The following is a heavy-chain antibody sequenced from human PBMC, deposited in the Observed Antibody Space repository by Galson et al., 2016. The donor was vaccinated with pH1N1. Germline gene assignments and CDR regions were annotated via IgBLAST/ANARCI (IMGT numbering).Heavy chain of an antibody. CDR1: GGSISRGSYY. J-gene: IGHJ4*02. CDR3: ARGGLGGPFDS. Sequence: TLSLTCSVSGGSISRGSYYWNWIRQPAGRGLEWIGRIYTSGSTNYNPSLTSQVTISLDTSKNQISLKLSSVTAADTAVYYCARGGLGGPFDSWGQGTPVTVSS. CDR2: IYTSGST. D-gene: IGHD3-16*01. V-gene: IGHV4-61*02.